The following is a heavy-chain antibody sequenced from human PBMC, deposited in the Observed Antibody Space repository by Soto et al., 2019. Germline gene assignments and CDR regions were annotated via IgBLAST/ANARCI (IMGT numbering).Heavy chain of an antibody. D-gene: IGHD1-1*01. CDR1: GGTFSSYT. V-gene: IGHV1-69*02. J-gene: IGHJ6*02. CDR3: ASEENGAMGV. CDR2: IIPILGIA. Sequence: QVQLVQSGAEVKKPGSSVKVSCKASGGTFSSYTISWVRQAPGQGLEWMARIIPILGIANYAQKFQGRVTMTADKSKSTAYMELSSLRSEDTAVYYCASEENGAMGVWGQGTTVTVSS.